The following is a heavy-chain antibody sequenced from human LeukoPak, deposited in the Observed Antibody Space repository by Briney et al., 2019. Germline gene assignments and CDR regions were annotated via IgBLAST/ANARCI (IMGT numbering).Heavy chain of an antibody. V-gene: IGHV6-1*01. CDR1: GDSVSSNSAA. CDR2: TYYRSQWFN. CDR3: AAIKRGVVGGSDAFDI. J-gene: IGHJ3*02. D-gene: IGHD1-26*01. Sequence: SQTLSLTCAISGDSVSSNSAAWNWIRQSPSRGLEWLGRTYYRSQWFNDYAVSVKSQITINPDTSKNQFSLQLNSVTPDDTAVYYCAAIKRGVVGGSDAFDIWGRGTMVTVSS.